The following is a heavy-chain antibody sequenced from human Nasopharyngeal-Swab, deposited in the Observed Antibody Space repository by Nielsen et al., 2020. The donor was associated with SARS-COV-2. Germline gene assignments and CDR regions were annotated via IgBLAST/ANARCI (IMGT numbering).Heavy chain of an antibody. J-gene: IGHJ3*01. V-gene: IGHV3-7*01. CDR2: IKHDGSEK. CDR1: GFSFSSYW. CDR3: ARIRYRDYNDAFDL. D-gene: IGHD4-17*01. Sequence: GESLKISCAASGFSFSSYWMSWVRQAPGKGLEWVANIKHDGSEKYYVDSLKGRFTVSRDNAKNSLYLQMNSLRAEDTAVYYCARIRYRDYNDAFDLWGQGTSVTVSS.